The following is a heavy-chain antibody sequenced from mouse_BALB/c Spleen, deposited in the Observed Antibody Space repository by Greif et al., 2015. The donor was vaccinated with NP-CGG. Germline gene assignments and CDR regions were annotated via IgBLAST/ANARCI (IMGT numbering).Heavy chain of an antibody. Sequence: VQLQESGPELVKPGASVKISCKASGYAFTDYYINWLKQKPGQGLEWIGWIYPGSGNTKYNEKFKGKATLTVDTSSSTAYMQLSSLTSEDTAVYFCARSIYYGNPYYAMDYWGQGTSVTVSS. D-gene: IGHD2-1*01. CDR3: ARSIYYGNPYYAMDY. V-gene: IGHV1-84*02. CDR1: GYAFTDYY. CDR2: IYPGSGNT. J-gene: IGHJ4*01.